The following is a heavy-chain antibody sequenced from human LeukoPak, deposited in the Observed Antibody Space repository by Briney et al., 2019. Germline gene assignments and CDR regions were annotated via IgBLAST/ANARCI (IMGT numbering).Heavy chain of an antibody. V-gene: IGHV1-46*01. J-gene: IGHJ6*02. CDR1: GYTFTNYY. Sequence: ASVKVSCKASGYTFTNYYIHWVRQAPGQGLERMGIINPSGGSTSYAQKFQGRVTMTRDTSTSTVYMELSSLRSEDTAVHYCARSYGGNSGLYYYGMDVWGQGTTVTVSS. CDR3: ARSYGGNSGLYYYGMDV. CDR2: INPSGGST. D-gene: IGHD4-23*01.